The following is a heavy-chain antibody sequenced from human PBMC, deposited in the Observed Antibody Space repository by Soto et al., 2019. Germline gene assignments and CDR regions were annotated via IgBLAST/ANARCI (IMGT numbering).Heavy chain of an antibody. CDR2: IYYSGST. D-gene: IGHD3-16*01. CDR3: ARVEAIIRSLGYYDY. Sequence: QVQLQESGPGLVKPSQTLSLTCAVSGGSIKRSDYYWSWVRQHPGGGLEWIGYIYYSGSTFYNPSLMSRVAISVDTSRNQFSLSLTSVPGADSAVYYCARVEAIIRSLGYYDYWGQGIRVTVTS. CDR1: GGSIKRSDYY. V-gene: IGHV4-31*11. J-gene: IGHJ4*02.